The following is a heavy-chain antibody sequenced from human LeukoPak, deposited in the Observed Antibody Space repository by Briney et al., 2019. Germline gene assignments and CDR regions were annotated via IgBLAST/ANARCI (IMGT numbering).Heavy chain of an antibody. CDR1: GFTFSSYS. Sequence: GGSLRLSCAASGFTFSSYSMNWVRQAPGKGLEWVSSISSSSSYIYYADSVKGRFTISRDNAKNSLYLQMNSLRAEDTAVYYCARDLANDSSGYPDYWGQGTLVTVSS. J-gene: IGHJ4*02. V-gene: IGHV3-21*01. D-gene: IGHD3-22*01. CDR3: ARDLANDSSGYPDY. CDR2: ISSSSSYI.